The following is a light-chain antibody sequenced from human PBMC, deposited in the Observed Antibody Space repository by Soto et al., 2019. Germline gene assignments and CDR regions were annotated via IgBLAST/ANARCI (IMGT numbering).Light chain of an antibody. CDR3: QQSLSSPPWT. V-gene: IGKV1-39*01. CDR2: AAS. Sequence: DIQMTQSPSSLSASVGDSVTITCRASQNIKTYLNWYQQKPGKAPNLLIYAASSLHSGVPSRFSGSGSGTDVTLTISSLQPEDFATYYCQQSLSSPPWTFGQGTKVEIK. CDR1: QNIKTY. J-gene: IGKJ1*01.